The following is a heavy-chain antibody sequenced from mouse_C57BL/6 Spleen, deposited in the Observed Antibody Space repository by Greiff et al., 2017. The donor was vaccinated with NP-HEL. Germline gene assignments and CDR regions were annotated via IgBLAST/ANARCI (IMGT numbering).Heavy chain of an antibody. V-gene: IGHV1-54*01. J-gene: IGHJ4*01. CDR1: GYAFTNYL. CDR3: ARWTYYGISPYYARDY. Sequence: VQLQQSGAELVRPGTSVKVSCKASGYAFTNYLIEWVKQRPGQGLEWIGVINPGSGGTNYNEKFKGKATLTADKSSSTAYMQLSSLTSEDSAVYFGARWTYYGISPYYARDYGGKGTSVTVSS. D-gene: IGHD1-1*01. CDR2: INPGSGGT.